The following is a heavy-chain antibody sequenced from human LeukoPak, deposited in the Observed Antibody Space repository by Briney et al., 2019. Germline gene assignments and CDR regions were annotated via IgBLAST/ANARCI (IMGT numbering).Heavy chain of an antibody. CDR3: AAKGIEYDSGNYYV. D-gene: IGHD3-10*01. Sequence: SETLSLTCTVSGGSISSSSYYWGWIRQPPGKGLEWIGSIYYSGSTYYNPSLKSRVTISVDTSKNQFSLKLSSVTAADTAVYYCAAKGIEYDSGNYYVWGQGTLVTVSS. J-gene: IGHJ4*02. V-gene: IGHV4-39*01. CDR1: GGSISSSSYY. CDR2: IYYSGST.